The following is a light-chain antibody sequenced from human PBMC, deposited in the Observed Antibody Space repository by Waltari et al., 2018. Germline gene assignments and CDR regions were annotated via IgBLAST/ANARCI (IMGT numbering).Light chain of an antibody. J-gene: IGLJ1*01. CDR2: EAM. CDR1: SRDIGSFDL. CDR3: CAYAGNSVYV. Sequence: HSALTQPASVTGSPGQSVTISCTGTSRDIGSFDLVSWFQQHPGKAPKLIIHEAMKRPSGVSSRYSGSKSGVTASRTSAGLRADDEADYYCCAYAGNSVYVFGTGTKVTVL. V-gene: IGLV2-23*01.